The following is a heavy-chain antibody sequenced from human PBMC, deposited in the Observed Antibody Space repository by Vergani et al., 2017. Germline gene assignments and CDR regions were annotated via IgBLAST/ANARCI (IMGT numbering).Heavy chain of an antibody. CDR2: INSDGSST. CDR1: GFTFSSYW. V-gene: IGHV3-74*01. J-gene: IGHJ1*01. D-gene: IGHD3-22*01. Sequence: EVQLVESGGGLVQPGGSLRLSCAASGFTFSSYWMHWVRQAPGKGLVWVSRINSDGSSTSYADSVKGRFTISRDDSKNTLYLQMNSLKTEDTAVYYCTTDLGYYDSSGYYYVNWAEYFQHWGQGTLVTVSS. CDR3: TTDLGYYDSSGYYYVNWAEYFQH.